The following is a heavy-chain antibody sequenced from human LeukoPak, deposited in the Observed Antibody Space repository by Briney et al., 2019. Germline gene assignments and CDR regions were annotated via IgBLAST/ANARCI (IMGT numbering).Heavy chain of an antibody. D-gene: IGHD3-16*02. CDR1: GGSFSGYY. Sequence: KTSETLSLTCAVYGGSFSGYYWSWIRQPPGKGLERIGEINHSGSTNYNPSLKSRVTISVDTSKNQFSLKLSSVTAADTAVYYCAGLGGYVWGSYRLSFDYWGQGTLVTVSS. V-gene: IGHV4-34*01. CDR2: INHSGST. CDR3: AGLGGYVWGSYRLSFDY. J-gene: IGHJ4*02.